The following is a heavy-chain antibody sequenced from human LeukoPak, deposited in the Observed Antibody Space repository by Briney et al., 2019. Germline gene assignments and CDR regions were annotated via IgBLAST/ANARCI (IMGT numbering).Heavy chain of an antibody. D-gene: IGHD6-13*01. CDR2: ISAYNGNT. CDR3: ARPRNPYSSSWPSFDY. V-gene: IGHV1-18*01. J-gene: IGHJ4*02. CDR1: GYTFTNYG. Sequence: ASVKVSCKASGYTFTNYGITWVRQAPGQGLEWMGWISAYNGNTYYAQKFQGRVTMTRDTSTSTVYMELSSLTSEDTAIYYCARPRNPYSSSWPSFDYWGQGTLVTVSS.